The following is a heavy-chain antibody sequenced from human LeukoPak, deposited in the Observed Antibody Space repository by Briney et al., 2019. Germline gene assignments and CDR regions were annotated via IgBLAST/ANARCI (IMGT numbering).Heavy chain of an antibody. Sequence: SVKVSCKASGGTFSSHAISWVRQAPGQGLEWMGGIIPIFGTANYAQKFQGRVTITADESTSTAYMELSSLRSEDTAVYYCARSKALRLDDIYYWGQGTLVTVSS. CDR1: GGTFSSHA. CDR2: IIPIFGTA. CDR3: ARSKALRLDDIYY. V-gene: IGHV1-69*13. J-gene: IGHJ4*02. D-gene: IGHD3-9*01.